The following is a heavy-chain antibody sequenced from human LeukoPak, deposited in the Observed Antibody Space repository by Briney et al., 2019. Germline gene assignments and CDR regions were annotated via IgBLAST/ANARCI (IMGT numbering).Heavy chain of an antibody. V-gene: IGHV3-23*01. CDR2: ISGSGGST. CDR3: AKGRSGFRRFYYDSSGYPLRFDY. CDR1: GFTVSSNY. J-gene: IGHJ4*02. D-gene: IGHD3-22*01. Sequence: GGSLRLSCAASGFTVSSNYMSWVRQAPGKGLEWVSAISGSGGSTYYADSVKGRFTISRDNSKNTLYLQMNSLRAEDTAVYYCAKGRSGFRRFYYDSSGYPLRFDYWGQGTLVTVSS.